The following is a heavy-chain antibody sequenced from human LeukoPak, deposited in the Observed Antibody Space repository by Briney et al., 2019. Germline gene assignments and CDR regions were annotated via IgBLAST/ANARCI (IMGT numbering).Heavy chain of an antibody. Sequence: SETLSLTCTVSGGSISGYYWSWIRQPPGKGLEWIGEINHSGSTNYNPSLKSRVTISVDTSKNQFSLKLSSVTAADTAVYYCARGRYYYDSSGYFLALPYFQHWGQGTLVTVSS. CDR1: GGSISGYY. D-gene: IGHD3-22*01. CDR3: ARGRYYYDSSGYFLALPYFQH. V-gene: IGHV4-34*01. J-gene: IGHJ1*01. CDR2: INHSGST.